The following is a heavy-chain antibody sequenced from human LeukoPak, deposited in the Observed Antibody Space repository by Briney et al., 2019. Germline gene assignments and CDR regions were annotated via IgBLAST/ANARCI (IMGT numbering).Heavy chain of an antibody. CDR2: IKQDGSEK. D-gene: IGHD3-10*01. CDR1: GFTFSSYW. J-gene: IGHJ4*02. CDR3: ARLYGSGSVNY. V-gene: IGHV3-7*03. Sequence: GGSLRLSCAASGFTFSSYWMSWVRQAPGKGLEGVTNIKQDGSEKYYVDSVKGRFTISSDNAQISLYLHMNSLRAEGTAVYYCARLYGSGSVNYWGQGTLVTVSS.